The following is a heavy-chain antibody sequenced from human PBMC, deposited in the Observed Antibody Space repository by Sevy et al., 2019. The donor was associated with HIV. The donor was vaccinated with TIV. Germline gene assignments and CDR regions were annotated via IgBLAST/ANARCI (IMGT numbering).Heavy chain of an antibody. D-gene: IGHD3-22*01. CDR2: ISSSGSNI. CDR3: ASDLGGIGYPDF. CDR1: GFIFSDYY. J-gene: IGHJ4*02. Sequence: GGSLRLSCAASGFIFSDYYMNWIRQAPGKGLEWVSYISSSGSNIYYADSVKGRFTISRDNAKNSMYVQMNSLRAEDTAVYYCASDLGGIGYPDFWGQGTLVTVSS. V-gene: IGHV3-11*01.